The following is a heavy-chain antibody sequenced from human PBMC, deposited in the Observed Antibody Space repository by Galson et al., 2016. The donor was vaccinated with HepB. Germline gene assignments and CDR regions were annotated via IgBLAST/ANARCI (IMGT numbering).Heavy chain of an antibody. CDR1: GFTFSTYA. CDR2: ISDNGGST. D-gene: IGHD4-17*01. Sequence: SLRLSCAASGFTFSTYAMNWVRQAPGKGLEWVSGISDNGGSTYYADSVEGRFTVSRDNSNNTLYVQMSSLRGEDTAIYYCAKVTTVSTSLSNYAMDVWGQGTTVTVSS. J-gene: IGHJ6*02. CDR3: AKVTTVSTSLSNYAMDV. V-gene: IGHV3-23*01.